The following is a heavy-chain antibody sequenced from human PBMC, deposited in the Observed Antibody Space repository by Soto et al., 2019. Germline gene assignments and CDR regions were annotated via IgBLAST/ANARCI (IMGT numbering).Heavy chain of an antibody. CDR1: GGSISSYC. CDR2: IYYSGST. V-gene: IGHV4-59*01. CDR3: ARDDGGLHGMDV. J-gene: IGHJ6*02. D-gene: IGHD1-26*01. Sequence: SETLSLTCTVSGGSISSYCWSWIRQPPGKGLEWIGYIYYSGSTNYNPSLKSRVTISVDTSKNQFSLKLSSVTAADTAVYYCARDDGGLHGMDVWGQGTTVTVSS.